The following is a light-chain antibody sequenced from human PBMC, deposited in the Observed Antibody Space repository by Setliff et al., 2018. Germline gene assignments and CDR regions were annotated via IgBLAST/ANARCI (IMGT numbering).Light chain of an antibody. CDR3: CSYTPTMGVV. J-gene: IGLJ2*01. CDR2: EVN. V-gene: IGLV2-14*02. CDR1: SSDVGTFNL. Sequence: QSALAQPASVSGSPGQSITISCTGTSSDVGTFNLVSWYQKVPGKAPRLLISEVNKRPSGVSSRFSGSKSGTTASLTISGLQAEDEAVYYCCSYTPTMGVVFGGGTKVTVL.